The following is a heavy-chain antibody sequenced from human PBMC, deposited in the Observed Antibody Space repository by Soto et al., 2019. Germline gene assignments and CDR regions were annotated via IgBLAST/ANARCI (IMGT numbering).Heavy chain of an antibody. CDR3: ARDYYDSSSFDY. CDR2: IIPIFGTA. J-gene: IGHJ4*02. D-gene: IGHD3-22*01. Sequence: SVKVSCKASGGTFSSYAISWVRQAPGQGLEWMGGIIPIFGTANYAQKFQGRVTITADESTSTAYMELSSLRSEDTAVYYCARDYYDSSSFDYWGQGTMVTVSS. CDR1: GGTFSSYA. V-gene: IGHV1-69*13.